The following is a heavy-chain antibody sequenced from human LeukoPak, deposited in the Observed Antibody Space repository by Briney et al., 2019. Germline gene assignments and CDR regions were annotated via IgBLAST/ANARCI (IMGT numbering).Heavy chain of an antibody. CDR2: ISSSSSYI. D-gene: IGHD4-11*01. V-gene: IGHV3-21*01. Sequence: GGSLRLSCAASGFTFSSYSMNWVRQAPGKGLEWVSSISSSSSYIYYADSVKGRFTISRDKAKNSLHLQMNSLRAEDTAVYYCARDMRDYMDYYYSSMDVWGKGTTVTVSS. CDR1: GFTFSSYS. CDR3: ARDMRDYMDYYYSSMDV. J-gene: IGHJ6*03.